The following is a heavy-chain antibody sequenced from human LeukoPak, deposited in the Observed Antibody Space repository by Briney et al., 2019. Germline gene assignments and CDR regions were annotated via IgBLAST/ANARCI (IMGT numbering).Heavy chain of an antibody. CDR3: ARGSGIYYDFWSGYFDY. V-gene: IGHV3-7*01. J-gene: IGHJ4*02. CDR1: GFTFSNHW. Sequence: GGSLRLSCAASGFTFSNHWMSWVRQAPGKGLEWVANIKQDGSEKYYVDSVKGRFTISRDNAKNSLYLQMNSLRAEDTAVYYCARGSGIYYDFWSGYFDYWGQGTLVTVSS. CDR2: IKQDGSEK. D-gene: IGHD3-3*01.